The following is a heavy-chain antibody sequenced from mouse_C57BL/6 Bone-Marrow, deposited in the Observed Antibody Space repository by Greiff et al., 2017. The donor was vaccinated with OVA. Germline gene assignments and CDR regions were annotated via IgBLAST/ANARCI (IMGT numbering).Heavy chain of an antibody. CDR1: GYTFTDYN. Sequence: VQLKQSGPELVKPGASVKMSCKASGYTFTDYNMHWVKQSHGKSLEWIGYINPNNGGTSYNQKFKGKATLTVNKSSSTAYMELRSLTSEDSAVYYCARMGDYYGSSYWYFDVWGTGTTVTVSS. CDR2: INPNNGGT. D-gene: IGHD1-1*01. J-gene: IGHJ1*03. V-gene: IGHV1-22*01. CDR3: ARMGDYYGSSYWYFDV.